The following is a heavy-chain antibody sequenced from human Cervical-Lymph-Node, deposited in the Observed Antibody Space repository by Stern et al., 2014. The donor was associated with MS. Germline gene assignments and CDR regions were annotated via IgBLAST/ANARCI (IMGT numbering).Heavy chain of an antibody. Sequence: QLVESGPGLVKPSETLSLTCTVSGGSISSSSYYWGWIRQPPGKGLEWIGRIYYRGSTYYNPSLKRRLTISVDTPKTQFSLKLSSVTAADTAVYYCARHKGSGLRNFDYWGQGTLVTVSS. CDR2: IYYRGST. D-gene: IGHD6-19*01. J-gene: IGHJ4*02. V-gene: IGHV4-39*01. CDR1: GGSISSSSYY. CDR3: ARHKGSGLRNFDY.